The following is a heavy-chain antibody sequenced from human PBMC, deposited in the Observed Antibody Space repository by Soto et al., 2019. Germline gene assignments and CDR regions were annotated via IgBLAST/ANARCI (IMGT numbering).Heavy chain of an antibody. J-gene: IGHJ5*02. D-gene: IGHD6-19*01. CDR3: ARARSSGWHYNWFDP. V-gene: IGHV1-18*01. CDR2: ISAYNGNT. Sequence: ASVKVSCKASGYTFTSYGISWVRQAPGQGLEWMGWISAYNGNTNYAQKLQGRVTMTTDTSTSTAYMELRSLRSDDTALYYCARARSSGWHYNWFDPWGQGTLVTVSS. CDR1: GYTFTSYG.